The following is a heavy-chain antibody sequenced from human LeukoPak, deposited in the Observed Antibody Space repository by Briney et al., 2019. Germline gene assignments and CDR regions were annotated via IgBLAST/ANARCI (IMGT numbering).Heavy chain of an antibody. J-gene: IGHJ4*02. V-gene: IGHV3-30-3*01. CDR1: GFTFSTYT. CDR2: ISYDGSSD. D-gene: IGHD5-24*01. Sequence: GRSLRLSCAASGFTFSTYTIHWVRQAPGKGLEWVAVISYDGSSDYYADSVKGRFTISRDDSKSTLYLQMNSLRDEDTAVYYCARASRWLQVGFDYWGQGTLVTVSS. CDR3: ARASRWLQVGFDY.